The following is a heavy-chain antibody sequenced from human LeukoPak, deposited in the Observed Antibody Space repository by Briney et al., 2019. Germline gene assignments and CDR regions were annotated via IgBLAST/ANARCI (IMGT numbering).Heavy chain of an antibody. CDR1: GGSISSYY. Sequence: SETLSLTCTVSGGSISSYYWSWIRQPPGKGLEWIGYIYYSGSTNYNPSLKSRVTISVDTSKNQFSLKLSSVTAADTAVYYCARHRRDIVVVPAAKGWFDPWGQGTLVTVSS. V-gene: IGHV4-59*08. D-gene: IGHD2-2*01. CDR3: ARHRRDIVVVPAAKGWFDP. J-gene: IGHJ5*02. CDR2: IYYSGST.